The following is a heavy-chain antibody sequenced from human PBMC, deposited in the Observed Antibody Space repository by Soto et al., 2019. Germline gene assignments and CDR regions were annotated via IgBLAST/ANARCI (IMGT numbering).Heavy chain of an antibody. Sequence: GSLRLSCAASGFTFSDYYMSWIRQAPGKGLEWVSYISSSSSYTNYADSVKGRFTISRDNAKSSLYLQMNSLRAEDTAVYYCARVPPYYDFWSGYSDYWGQGTLVTVSS. J-gene: IGHJ4*02. CDR3: ARVPPYYDFWSGYSDY. CDR1: GFTFSDYY. D-gene: IGHD3-3*01. V-gene: IGHV3-11*06. CDR2: ISSSSSYT.